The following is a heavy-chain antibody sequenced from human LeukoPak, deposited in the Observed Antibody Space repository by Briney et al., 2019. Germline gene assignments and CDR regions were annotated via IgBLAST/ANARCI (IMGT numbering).Heavy chain of an antibody. CDR1: GGSISSSSYY. Sequence: PSETLSLTCTVSGGSISSSSYYWGWIRQPPGKGLEWIGSIYYSGSTYYNPSLKSRVTISVDTSKKQFSLKLSSVTAADTAVYYCARGIAAAGHWSAFDIWGQGTLVTVSS. CDR3: ARGIAAAGHWSAFDI. V-gene: IGHV4-39*07. D-gene: IGHD6-13*01. CDR2: IYYSGST. J-gene: IGHJ3*02.